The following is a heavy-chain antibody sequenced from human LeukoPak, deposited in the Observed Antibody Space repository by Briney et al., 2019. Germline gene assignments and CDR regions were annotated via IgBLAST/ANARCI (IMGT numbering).Heavy chain of an antibody. Sequence: GGSLRLSCAASGFTFSSYAMSWVRQAPGKGLEWVSAISGSGGSTYYADSVKGRFTISRDNSKNTLYLPMNSLRAEDTAVYYCAKGYSYGYRSHYFDYWGQGTLVTVSS. CDR1: GFTFSSYA. D-gene: IGHD5-18*01. CDR3: AKGYSYGYRSHYFDY. J-gene: IGHJ4*02. CDR2: ISGSGGST. V-gene: IGHV3-23*01.